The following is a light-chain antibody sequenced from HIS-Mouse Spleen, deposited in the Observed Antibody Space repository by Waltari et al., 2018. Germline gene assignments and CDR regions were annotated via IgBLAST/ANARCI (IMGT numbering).Light chain of an antibody. J-gene: IGLJ3*02. V-gene: IGLV2-14*01. CDR2: EVS. Sequence: QSALTQPASVSGSPGQSITIPCPGTRSDVRGYNYVSWYQQHPGKAPKLMIYEVSNRPSGVSNRFSGSKSGNTASLTISGLQAEDEADYYCSSYTSSSTWVFGGGTKLTVL. CDR3: SSYTSSSTWV. CDR1: RSDVRGYNY.